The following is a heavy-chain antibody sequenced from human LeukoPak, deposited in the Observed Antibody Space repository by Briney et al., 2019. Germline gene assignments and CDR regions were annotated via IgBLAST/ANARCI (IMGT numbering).Heavy chain of an antibody. CDR2: MNPNSGNT. CDR1: GYTFTSYD. D-gene: IGHD3-22*01. CDR3: ARDYDSSGYYYN. J-gene: IGHJ4*02. V-gene: IGHV1-8*01. Sequence: ASVKVSCKASGYTFTSYDINWGRQATGQGLEWMGWMNPNSGNTGYAQKIQGRGTMNRNTSISTAYMELSSLRSEDTAVYYCARDYDSSGYYYNWGQGTLVTVSS.